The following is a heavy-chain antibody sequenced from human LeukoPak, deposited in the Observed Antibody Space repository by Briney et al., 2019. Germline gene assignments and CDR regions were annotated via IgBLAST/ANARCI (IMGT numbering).Heavy chain of an antibody. CDR2: IYSGGST. Sequence: GGSLRLSCAASGFTVSSNYMSWVRQAPGKGLEWVSVIYSGGSTYYADSAKGRFTISRDNSKNTLYLQMNSLRAADTAVYYCARGSGYSYSFTGRERTKSRLDYWGQGTLVTVSS. J-gene: IGHJ4*02. D-gene: IGHD5-18*01. CDR1: GFTVSSNY. CDR3: ARGSGYSYSFTGRERTKSRLDY. V-gene: IGHV3-66*02.